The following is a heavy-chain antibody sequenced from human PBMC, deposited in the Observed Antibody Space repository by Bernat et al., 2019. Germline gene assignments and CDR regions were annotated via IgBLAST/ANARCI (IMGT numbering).Heavy chain of an antibody. CDR2: IYYSGST. CDR1: GGSISSSSYY. V-gene: IGHV4-39*01. Sequence: QLQLQESGPGLVKPSETLSLTCTVSGGSISSSSYYWGWIRQPPGKGLEWIGSIYYSGSTYYNPSLKSRVTISVDTSKNQFSLKLSSVTAADTAVYYCASIWFGELLWTFDYWGQGTLVTVSS. CDR3: ASIWFGELLWTFDY. J-gene: IGHJ4*02. D-gene: IGHD3-10*01.